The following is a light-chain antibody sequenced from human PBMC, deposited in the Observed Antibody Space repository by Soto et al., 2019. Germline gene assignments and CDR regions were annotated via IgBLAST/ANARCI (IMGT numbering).Light chain of an antibody. CDR1: QSVGRDF. CDR2: GAS. V-gene: IGKV3-20*01. Sequence: EIVLTQSPATLSLSPGERATLSCRASQSVGRDFVAWYQQRPGQAPRFLIHGASRRATGIPDRFSGSGSGTDFTLTISRLEPEDFAVYYCHQYASSPRTFGQGTKVEI. J-gene: IGKJ1*01. CDR3: HQYASSPRT.